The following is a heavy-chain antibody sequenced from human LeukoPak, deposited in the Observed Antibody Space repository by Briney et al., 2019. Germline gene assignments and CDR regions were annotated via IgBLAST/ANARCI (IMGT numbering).Heavy chain of an antibody. CDR2: ISVSGGST. V-gene: IGHV3-23*01. J-gene: IGHJ6*04. D-gene: IGHD2-2*01. Sequence: GGSLRLSCAASGFTFSSYAMSWIRQAPGKGLEWVSAISVSGGSTYYADSVKGRFTISRDNSKNTLYLQMNSLRAQNTAVYYCATGSGLGYCNSTTCPPFFFYYSGIAVWGKGTTVTVPS. CDR3: ATGSGLGYCNSTTCPPFFFYYSGIAV. CDR1: GFTFSSYA.